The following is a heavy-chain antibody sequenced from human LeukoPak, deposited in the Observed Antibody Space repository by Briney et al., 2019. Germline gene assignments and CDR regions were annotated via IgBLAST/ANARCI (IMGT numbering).Heavy chain of an antibody. CDR2: IIPIFGTA. D-gene: IGHD1-26*01. Sequence: SVKVSCKASGGTFSSYAISWVRQAPGQGLEWMGGIIPIFGTANYAQKFQGRVTITTDESTSTAYMELSSLRSEDTAVYYCARDREWELPDDAFDIWGQGTMVTVSS. J-gene: IGHJ3*02. V-gene: IGHV1-69*05. CDR1: GGTFSSYA. CDR3: ARDREWELPDDAFDI.